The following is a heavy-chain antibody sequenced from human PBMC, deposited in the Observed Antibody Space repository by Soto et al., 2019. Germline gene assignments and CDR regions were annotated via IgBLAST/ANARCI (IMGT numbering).Heavy chain of an antibody. CDR3: ARLPAMVNYFDY. J-gene: IGHJ4*02. D-gene: IGHD5-18*01. Sequence: SETLSLTCTVSGGSISSYYWSWIRQPPGKGLEWIADIYYSGSTNYNSSRKSRVTISLDTSKNQFSLRLSSVTAADTAVYYCARLPAMVNYFDYWGQGTLVTVSS. CDR1: GGSISSYY. CDR2: IYYSGST. V-gene: IGHV4-59*01.